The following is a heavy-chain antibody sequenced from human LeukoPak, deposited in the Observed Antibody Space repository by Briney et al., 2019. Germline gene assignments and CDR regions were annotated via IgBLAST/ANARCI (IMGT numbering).Heavy chain of an antibody. Sequence: GGSLRLSCAASGFTFSSYGMHWVRQAPGKGLEWVAVIWYDGSNKYYADSVKGRFTISRDNSKNTLYLQMNSLRAEDTAVCYCARGFAQYYYDSSGYYNWFDPWGQGTLVTVSS. V-gene: IGHV3-33*01. CDR2: IWYDGSNK. CDR1: GFTFSSYG. CDR3: ARGFAQYYYDSSGYYNWFDP. D-gene: IGHD3-22*01. J-gene: IGHJ5*02.